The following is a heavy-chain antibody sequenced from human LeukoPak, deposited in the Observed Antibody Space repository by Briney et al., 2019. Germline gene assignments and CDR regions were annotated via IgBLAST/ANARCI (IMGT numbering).Heavy chain of an antibody. CDR2: FDPEDGET. D-gene: IGHD6-19*01. J-gene: IGHJ4*02. Sequence: ASVKVSCKVSGYTLTELSMHWVRPAPGKGLEWMGGFDPEDGETIYAQKFQGRVTMTEDTSTDTAYMELSSLRSEDTAVYYCATGLYSSGWYETLYYFDYWGQGTLVTVSS. CDR3: ATGLYSSGWYETLYYFDY. CDR1: GYTLTELS. V-gene: IGHV1-24*01.